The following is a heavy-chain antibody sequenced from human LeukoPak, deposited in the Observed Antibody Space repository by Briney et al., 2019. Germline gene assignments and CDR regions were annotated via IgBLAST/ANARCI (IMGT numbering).Heavy chain of an antibody. D-gene: IGHD3-3*01. CDR3: AKGWGIPIFGVVTN. CDR2: ILYDGSNK. CDR1: GFTFSSFA. J-gene: IGHJ4*02. Sequence: GGSLRLSCLASGFTFSSFAMHWVRQAPGKGLEWVAVILYDGSNKYYADSVKGRFTISRDNSKNTLYLVMSSLRAEDTAVYYCAKGWGIPIFGVVTNWGQGTLVTVSS. V-gene: IGHV3-30*18.